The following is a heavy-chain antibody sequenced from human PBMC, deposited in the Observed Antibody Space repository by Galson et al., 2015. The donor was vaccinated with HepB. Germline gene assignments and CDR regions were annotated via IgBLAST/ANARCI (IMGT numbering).Heavy chain of an antibody. Sequence: SLRLSCAASGFTVSSNYMSWVRQAPGKGLEWVSVIYSGGSTYYADSVKGRFTISRDNSKNTLYLQMNSLRAEDTAVYYCARDHVGATSGYYYYGMDVWGQGTTVTVSS. CDR3: ARDHVGATSGYYYYGMDV. CDR1: GFTVSSNY. J-gene: IGHJ6*02. V-gene: IGHV3-66*02. CDR2: IYSGGST. D-gene: IGHD1-26*01.